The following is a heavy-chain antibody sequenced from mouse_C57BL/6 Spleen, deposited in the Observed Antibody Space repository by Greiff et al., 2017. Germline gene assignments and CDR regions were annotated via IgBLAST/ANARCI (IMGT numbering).Heavy chain of an antibody. Sequence: QVQLQQPGAELVKPGASVKISCKASGYTFTDYYLNWVKQRPGQGLEWIGKLGPGSGSTYYNEKFKGKATLTADKSSSTASMQLSSLTSEDSAVYFCARSDCDGVYFAMDYWGQGTSVTVSS. V-gene: IGHV1-77*01. CDR3: ARSDCDGVYFAMDY. CDR2: LGPGSGST. CDR1: GYTFTDYY. D-gene: IGHD2-13*01. J-gene: IGHJ4*01.